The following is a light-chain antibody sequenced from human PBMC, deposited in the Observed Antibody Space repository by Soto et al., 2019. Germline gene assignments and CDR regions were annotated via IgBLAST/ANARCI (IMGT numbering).Light chain of an antibody. Sequence: QPALTQPASVSGSPGQSITISCTGTSSDVGNNNYVSWYQHNPGRAPKVMICDVTNRPSGVSNRFSGSKSGNTASLTFSGLQAEDEADYYCSSFTGSSYVFGTGTQLTVL. CDR2: DVT. CDR3: SSFTGSSYV. V-gene: IGLV2-14*03. J-gene: IGLJ1*01. CDR1: SSDVGNNNY.